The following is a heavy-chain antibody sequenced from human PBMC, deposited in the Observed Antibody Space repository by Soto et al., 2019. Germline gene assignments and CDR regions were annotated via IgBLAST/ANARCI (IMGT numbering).Heavy chain of an antibody. CDR2: ISSSSSYI. CDR3: ARDRVPDCSGGSCYHY. V-gene: IGHV3-21*01. J-gene: IGHJ4*02. Sequence: EVQLVESGGGLVKPGGSLRLSCAASGFTFSSYSMNWVRQAPGKGLEWVSSISSSSSYIYYADSVKGRFTISRDNAKNSLYLQMNSLRAEDTAVYYCARDRVPDCSGGSCYHYWGQGPLVTVSS. D-gene: IGHD2-15*01. CDR1: GFTFSSYS.